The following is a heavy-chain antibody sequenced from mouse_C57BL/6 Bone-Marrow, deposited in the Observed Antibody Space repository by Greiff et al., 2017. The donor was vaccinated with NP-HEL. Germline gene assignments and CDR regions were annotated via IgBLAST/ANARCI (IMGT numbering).Heavy chain of an antibody. V-gene: IGHV5-17*01. CDR2: ISSGSSTI. J-gene: IGHJ4*01. D-gene: IGHD1-1*01. CDR3: ARAPITTVVADYYAMDY. Sequence: EVHLVESGGGLVKPGGSLKLSCAASGFTFSDYGMHWVRQAPEKGLEWVAYISSGSSTIYYEDTVKGRFTISRDNAKNTLFLQMTSLRSEDTAMYYCARAPITTVVADYYAMDYWGQGTSVTVSS. CDR1: GFTFSDYG.